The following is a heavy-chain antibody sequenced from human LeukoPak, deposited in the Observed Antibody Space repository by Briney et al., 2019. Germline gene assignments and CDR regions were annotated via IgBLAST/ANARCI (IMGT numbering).Heavy chain of an antibody. CDR2: IIPIFGTA. CDR1: GGTFTSYA. Sequence: SVKVSRNASGGTFTSYAISWVRQAPGQGLEWMGGIIPIFGTANYAQKFQGRVTITTDESTSTAYMELSSLRSEDTAVYDCARCRKLVHWYFDLWGRGTLVTVSS. D-gene: IGHD6-6*01. V-gene: IGHV1-69*05. CDR3: ARCRKLVHWYFDL. J-gene: IGHJ2*01.